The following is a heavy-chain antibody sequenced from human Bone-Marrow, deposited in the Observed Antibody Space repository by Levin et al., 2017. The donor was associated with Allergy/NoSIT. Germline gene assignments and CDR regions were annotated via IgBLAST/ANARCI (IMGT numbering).Heavy chain of an antibody. Sequence: TSETLSLTCAVYGGSFSGYYWSWIRQPPGKGLEWIGEINHSGSTNYNPSLKSRVTISVDTSKNQFSLKLSSVTAADTAVYYCARALGYSGYEAPSAFDIWGQGTMVTVSS. V-gene: IGHV4-34*01. J-gene: IGHJ3*02. CDR1: GGSFSGYY. CDR3: ARALGYSGYEAPSAFDI. CDR2: INHSGST. D-gene: IGHD5-12*01.